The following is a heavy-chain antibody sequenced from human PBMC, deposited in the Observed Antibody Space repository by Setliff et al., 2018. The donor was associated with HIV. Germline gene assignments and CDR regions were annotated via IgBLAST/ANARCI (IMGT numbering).Heavy chain of an antibody. CDR2: FHYSGST. Sequence: SETLSLTCTVSGASISSSSYYWGWIRQPPGKGLEWIGSFHYSGSTYDSPSVRSRVAIFVDTSKNQFSLRLTSVTATDAAMYYCSRSGIGYGGDSNTFDIWGQGTLVTVSS. D-gene: IGHD2-21*02. V-gene: IGHV4-39*01. J-gene: IGHJ3*02. CDR1: GASISSSSYY. CDR3: SRSGIGYGGDSNTFDI.